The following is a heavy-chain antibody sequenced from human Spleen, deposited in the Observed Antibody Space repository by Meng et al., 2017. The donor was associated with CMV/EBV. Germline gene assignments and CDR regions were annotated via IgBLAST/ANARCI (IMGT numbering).Heavy chain of an antibody. Sequence: GGSLRLSCAASGFTFSNYALHWVRQAPGKGLEWVALISYDGSYKYYADSVKGRFTISRDNSRNTLYLQMNSLRAEDTAVYYCARDPGTPVNALDIWGQGTMVTVSS. D-gene: IGHD1-1*01. CDR1: GFTFSNYA. J-gene: IGHJ3*02. CDR2: ISYDGSYK. V-gene: IGHV3-30*14. CDR3: ARDPGTPVNALDI.